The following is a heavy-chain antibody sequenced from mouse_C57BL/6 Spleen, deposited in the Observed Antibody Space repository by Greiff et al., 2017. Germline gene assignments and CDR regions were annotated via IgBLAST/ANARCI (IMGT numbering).Heavy chain of an antibody. D-gene: IGHD1-1*01. V-gene: IGHV1-63*01. Sequence: VQVVESGAELVRPGTSVKMSCKASGYTFTNYWIGWAKQRPGHGLEWIGDIYPGGGYTNYNEKFKGKATLTADKSSSTAYMQFSSLTSEDSAIYYCARSDYGSLHWYFDVWGTGTTVTVSS. CDR2: IYPGGGYT. CDR1: GYTFTNYW. J-gene: IGHJ1*03. CDR3: ARSDYGSLHWYFDV.